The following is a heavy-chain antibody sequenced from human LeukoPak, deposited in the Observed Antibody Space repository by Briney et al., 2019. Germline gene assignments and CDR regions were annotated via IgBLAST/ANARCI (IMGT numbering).Heavy chain of an antibody. CDR2: IHKNAIT. Sequence: PGGSLRLSCAASGFTFSYYGIHWVRQAPGKGLEWVSVIHKNAITYYADTVKGRFTISRDNSKNMLYLQMNSLRAEDTAVYYCARSLRVRGVPDYMDVWGKGTTVIISS. CDR3: ARSLRVRGVPDYMDV. J-gene: IGHJ6*03. D-gene: IGHD3-10*02. CDR1: GFTFSYYG. V-gene: IGHV3-53*01.